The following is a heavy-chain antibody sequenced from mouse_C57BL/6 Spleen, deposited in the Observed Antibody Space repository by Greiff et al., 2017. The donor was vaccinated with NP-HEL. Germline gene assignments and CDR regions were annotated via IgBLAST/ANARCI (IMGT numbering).Heavy chain of an antibody. CDR1: GFTFSSYA. CDR3: ARDQELDRLYYFDY. V-gene: IGHV5-4*01. CDR2: ISDGGSYT. D-gene: IGHD3-3*01. Sequence: EVHLVESGAGLVKPGGSLKLSCAASGFTFSSYAMSWVRQTPEKRLEWVATISDGGSYTYYPDNVKGRFTISRDNAKNNLYLQMSHLKSEDTAMYYCARDQELDRLYYFDYWGQGTTLTVSS. J-gene: IGHJ2*01.